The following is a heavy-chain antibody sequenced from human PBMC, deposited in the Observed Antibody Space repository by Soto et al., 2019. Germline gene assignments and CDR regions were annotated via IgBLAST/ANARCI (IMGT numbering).Heavy chain of an antibody. D-gene: IGHD3-3*01. V-gene: IGHV3-33*01. CDR3: ARDPRLLRFLEWSNYYYGMDV. CDR1: GFTFSSYG. CDR2: IWYDGSNK. J-gene: IGHJ6*02. Sequence: GGSLRLSCAASGFTFSSYGMHWVRQAPGKGLEWVAVIWYDGSNKYYADSVKGRFTISRDNSKNTLYLQMNSLRAEDTAVYYCARDPRLLRFLEWSNYYYGMDVWGQGTTVT.